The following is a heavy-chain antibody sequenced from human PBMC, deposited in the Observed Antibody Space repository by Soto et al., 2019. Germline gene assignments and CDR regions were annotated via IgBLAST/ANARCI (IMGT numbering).Heavy chain of an antibody. D-gene: IGHD5-18*01. CDR3: ASSSGYSYGYVSD. V-gene: IGHV4-59*08. Sequence: PSETLSLTCAVYGGSFSGYYWSWIRQPPGKGLEWIGYIYYSGSTNYNPSLKSRVTISVDTSKNQFSLKLSSVTAADTAVYYCASSSGYSYGYVSDWDQGTLGTVSS. CDR1: GGSFSGYY. J-gene: IGHJ1*01. CDR2: IYYSGST.